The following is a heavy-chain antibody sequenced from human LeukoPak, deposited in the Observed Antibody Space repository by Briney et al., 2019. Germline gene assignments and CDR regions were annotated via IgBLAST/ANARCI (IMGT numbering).Heavy chain of an antibody. CDR1: GLIFSNFA. CDR3: ARWTWNYDY. D-gene: IGHD1-1*01. J-gene: IGHJ4*02. Sequence: GGSLRLSCTASGLIFSNFAINWVRQAPGKGLEWVSSISNSGKYTLYADSVKGRFTISRDNSKNTVYLQMNSLRAEDTALYYCARWTWNYDYWGQGTLVTVSS. V-gene: IGHV3-23*01. CDR2: ISNSGKYT.